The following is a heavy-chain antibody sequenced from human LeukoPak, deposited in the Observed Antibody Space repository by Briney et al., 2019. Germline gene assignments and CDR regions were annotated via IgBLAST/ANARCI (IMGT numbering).Heavy chain of an antibody. CDR3: ARGRRYSATRDFDY. Sequence: SETLSLTCTVSGGSVSSGSYYWSWIRQPPGKGLEWIGYIYYGGSTNYNPSLKSRVTISVDTSKNHFSLKLSSVTAADTAVYYCARGRRYSATRDFDYWGQGTLVTVSS. J-gene: IGHJ4*02. CDR1: GGSVSSGSYY. D-gene: IGHD1-26*01. V-gene: IGHV4-61*01. CDR2: IYYGGST.